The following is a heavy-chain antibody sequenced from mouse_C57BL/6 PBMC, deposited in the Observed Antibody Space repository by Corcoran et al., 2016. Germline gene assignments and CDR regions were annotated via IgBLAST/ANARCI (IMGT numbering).Heavy chain of an antibody. Sequence: EVQLQQSGPELVKPGASVKISCKASGYTFTDYYMNWVKQSHGKSLEWIGDINPNNGGTSYNQKFKGKATLTVDKSSSTAYMELRSLTSEDSAVYYCAYYYGSIYYFDYWGQGTTLTVSS. D-gene: IGHD1-1*01. CDR1: GYTFTDYY. V-gene: IGHV1-26*01. CDR2: INPNNGGT. J-gene: IGHJ2*01. CDR3: AYYYGSIYYFDY.